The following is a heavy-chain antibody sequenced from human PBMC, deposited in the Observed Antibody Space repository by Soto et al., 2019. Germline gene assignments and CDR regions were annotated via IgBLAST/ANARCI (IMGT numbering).Heavy chain of an antibody. Sequence: PGGSLRLSCAASGFTFSSYAMSWVRQAPGKGLEWVSVISGSGGSTYYADSVKGRFTISRDNSKNTLYLQVSSLRAEDTAVYYCAKDTYYDILTGTDSFDYWGQGTLVTVSS. D-gene: IGHD3-9*01. CDR1: GFTFSSYA. J-gene: IGHJ4*02. V-gene: IGHV3-23*01. CDR2: ISGSGGST. CDR3: AKDTYYDILTGTDSFDY.